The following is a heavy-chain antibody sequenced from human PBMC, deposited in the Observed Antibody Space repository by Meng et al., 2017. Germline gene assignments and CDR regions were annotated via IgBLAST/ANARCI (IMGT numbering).Heavy chain of an antibody. CDR2: INPNSGGT. D-gene: IGHD5-12*01. CDR1: GYTFTGYY. V-gene: IGHV1-2*06. CDR3: ARSIVATMVFDY. J-gene: IGHJ4*02. Sequence: QGQLGQSGVGVKRPGASCKASCKASGYTFTGYYMHWVRQAPGQGLEWMGRINPNSGGTNYAQKFQGRVTMTRDTSISTAYMELSRLRSDDTAVYYCARSIVATMVFDYWGQGTLVTVSS.